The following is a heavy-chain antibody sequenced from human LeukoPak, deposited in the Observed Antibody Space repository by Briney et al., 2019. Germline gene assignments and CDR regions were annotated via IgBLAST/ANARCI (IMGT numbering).Heavy chain of an antibody. Sequence: ASVKVSCKASGGTFSSYAISWVRQAPGQGLEWMGGIIPIFGTANYAQKFQGRVTITTDESTSTAYMELSSLRSEDTAVYYCARGRVTHPYYYYYYMDVWGKGTTVTVSS. CDR3: ARGRVTHPYYYYYYMDV. D-gene: IGHD4-23*01. J-gene: IGHJ6*03. V-gene: IGHV1-69*05. CDR2: IIPIFGTA. CDR1: GGTFSSYA.